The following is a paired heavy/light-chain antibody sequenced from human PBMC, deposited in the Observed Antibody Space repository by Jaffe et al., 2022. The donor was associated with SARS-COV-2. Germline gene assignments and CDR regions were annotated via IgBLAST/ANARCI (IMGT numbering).Light chain of an antibody. V-gene: IGKV3-11*01. J-gene: IGKJ3*01. Sequence: EIVLTQSPATLSLSPGERATLSCRASQSVSSYLAWYQQKPGQAPRLLIYDASNRATGIPARFSGSGSGTDFTLTISSLEPEDFAVYYCQQRSNWPLLTFGPGTKVDIK. CDR2: DAS. CDR3: QQRSNWPLLT. CDR1: QSVSSY.
Heavy chain of an antibody. D-gene: IGHD6-19*01. CDR1: GFTFSSYG. CDR3: AKDLWKGEQWLVRGGYFDY. Sequence: QVQLVESGGGVVQPGRSLRLSCAASGFTFSSYGMHWVRQAPGKGLEWVAVISYDGSNKYYADSVKGRFTISRDNSKNTLYLQMNSLRAEDTAVYYCAKDLWKGEQWLVRGGYFDYWGQGTLVTVSS. J-gene: IGHJ4*02. CDR2: ISYDGSNK. V-gene: IGHV3-30*18.